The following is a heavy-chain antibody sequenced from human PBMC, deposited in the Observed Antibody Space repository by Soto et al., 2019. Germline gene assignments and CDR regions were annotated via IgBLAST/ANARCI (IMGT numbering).Heavy chain of an antibody. CDR1: GFSLTTSGVG. V-gene: IGHV2-5*01. CDR2: IYWNDEK. CDR3: VHRLRWLANFDY. D-gene: IGHD6-19*01. J-gene: IGHJ4*02. Sequence: SGPTLVNPTQTLTLTCTFSGFSLTTSGVGVGWIRQPPGKALEWLALIYWNDEKRYSPSLKSRLTITKDTSRNQVVLTMTNMDPVDTATYYCVHRLRWLANFDYWGQGTLVTVSS.